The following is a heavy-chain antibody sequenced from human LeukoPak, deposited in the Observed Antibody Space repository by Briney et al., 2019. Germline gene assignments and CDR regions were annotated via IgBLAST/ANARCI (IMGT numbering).Heavy chain of an antibody. CDR1: GGSISSGSYY. J-gene: IGHJ6*02. Sequence: SQTLSLTCAVSGGSISSGSYYWSWIRQPPGKGLEWIGYIYYSGSTNYNPSLKSRVTISVDTSKNQFSLKLSSVTAADTAVYYCAREDSSGWPHRTTRMDVWGQGTTVTVSS. CDR2: IYYSGST. D-gene: IGHD6-19*01. CDR3: AREDSSGWPHRTTRMDV. V-gene: IGHV4-61*01.